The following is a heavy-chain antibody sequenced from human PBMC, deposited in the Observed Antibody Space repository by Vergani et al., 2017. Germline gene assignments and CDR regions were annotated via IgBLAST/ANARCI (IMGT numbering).Heavy chain of an antibody. V-gene: IGHV1-2*02. CDR3: ARVPGGYCSSTSCYTGRYGMDV. CDR1: GYTFTGYY. Sequence: QVQLVQSGAEVKKPGASVKVSCKASGYTFTGYYMHWVRQAPGQGLEWMGWINPNSGGTNYAQKFQGRVTMTRDTSISTAYMELSRLRSDDTAVYYCARVPGGYCSSTSCYTGRYGMDVWGQGTTVTVSS. D-gene: IGHD2-2*02. J-gene: IGHJ6*02. CDR2: INPNSGGT.